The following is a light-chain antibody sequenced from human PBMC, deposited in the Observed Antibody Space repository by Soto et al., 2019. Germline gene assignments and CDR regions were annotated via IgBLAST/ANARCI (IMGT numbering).Light chain of an antibody. CDR1: SSNIGAGYD. Sequence: QSVLTQPPSLSGAPGQRVTISCTGRSSNIGAGYDVHWYQQLPGTAPKLLLYGNSNRPSRVPDRFSGSKSGTSASLAITGLQAEDEADYYCQSYDSSLSLYVFGTGTKLTVL. V-gene: IGLV1-40*01. J-gene: IGLJ1*01. CDR2: GNS. CDR3: QSYDSSLSLYV.